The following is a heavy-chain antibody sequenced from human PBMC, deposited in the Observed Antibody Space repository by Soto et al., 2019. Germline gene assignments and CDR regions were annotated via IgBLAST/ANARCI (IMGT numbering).Heavy chain of an antibody. CDR1: GGSISSYY. J-gene: IGHJ4*02. D-gene: IGHD3-3*01. CDR2: IYYSGST. V-gene: IGHV4-59*01. CDR3: ARGYRYYDFWSGYYLDY. Sequence: PSETLSLTCTVSGGSISSYYWSWIRQPPGKGLEWIGYIYYSGSTNYNPSLKSRVTISVDTSKNQFSLKLSSVTAADTAVYYCARGYRYYDFWSGYYLDYWGPGTLVTVSS.